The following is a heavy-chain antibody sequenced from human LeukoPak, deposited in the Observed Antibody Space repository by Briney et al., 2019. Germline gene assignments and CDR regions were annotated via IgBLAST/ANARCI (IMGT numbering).Heavy chain of an antibody. Sequence: GGSLRLSCAASGFTFSSYDMHWVRQAPGKGPEWVAIIRYDGSNENYADHVKGRFTISRDNSKETLYLQMNSLRAEDTAVYYCARSRYNLDYWGQGTLVTVSS. CDR3: ARSRYNLDY. CDR1: GFTFSSYD. CDR2: IRYDGSNE. V-gene: IGHV3-33*01. D-gene: IGHD5-24*01. J-gene: IGHJ4*02.